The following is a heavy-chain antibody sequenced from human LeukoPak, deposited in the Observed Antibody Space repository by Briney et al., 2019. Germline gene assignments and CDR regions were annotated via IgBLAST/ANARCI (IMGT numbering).Heavy chain of an antibody. J-gene: IGHJ6*02. V-gene: IGHV3-48*02. CDR1: GFTFSSYS. CDR3: ARDHRVRGVIEYYYYGMDV. D-gene: IGHD3-10*01. CDR2: INSSSSSTI. Sequence: GGSLRLSCAASGFTFSSYSMNWVRQAPGKGLEWVSYINSSSSSTIYYADSVKGRFTISRDNAKNSLYLQMNSLRDEDTAVYYCARDHRVRGVIEYYYYGMDVWGQGTTVTVSS.